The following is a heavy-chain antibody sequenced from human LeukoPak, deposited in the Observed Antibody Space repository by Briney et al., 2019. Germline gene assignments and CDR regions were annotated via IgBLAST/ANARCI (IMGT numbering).Heavy chain of an antibody. CDR2: ISAYNGNT. Sequence: VASVKVSCKASGYTFTCYGISWVRQAPGQGLEWMGWISAYNGNTNYAQKLQGRVTMTTDTSTSTAYMELSSLRSEDTAVYYCATAGRRDGYPYYYYYMDVWGKGTTVTVSS. CDR1: GYTFTCYG. CDR3: ATAGRRDGYPYYYYYMDV. J-gene: IGHJ6*03. D-gene: IGHD5-24*01. V-gene: IGHV1-18*01.